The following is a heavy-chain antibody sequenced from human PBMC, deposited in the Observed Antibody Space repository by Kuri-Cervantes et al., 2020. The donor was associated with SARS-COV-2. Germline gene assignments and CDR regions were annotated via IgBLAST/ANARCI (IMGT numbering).Heavy chain of an antibody. Sequence: ASVKVSCKTSGYTFSGYYIHWVRQAPGQGLEWMGWISPKSGGTNNAQKFRGRATLTRDTSISTAYMELDRLTSDDTAVYYCARGGTGIFTWFDPWGQGTLVTVSS. J-gene: IGHJ5*02. CDR3: ARGGTGIFTWFDP. CDR2: ISPKSGGT. CDR1: GYTFSGYY. V-gene: IGHV1-2*02.